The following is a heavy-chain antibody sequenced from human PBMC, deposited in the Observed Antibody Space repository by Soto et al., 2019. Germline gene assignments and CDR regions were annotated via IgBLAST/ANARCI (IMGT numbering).Heavy chain of an antibody. CDR3: AREQQQLAKYYYYYYGMDV. Sequence: GGSLRLSCAASGFTFSSYAMHWVRQAPGKGLEWVAVISYDGSNKYYADSVKGRFTISRDNSKNTLYLQMNSLRAEDTAVYYCAREQQQLAKYYYYYYGMDVWGQGTTVTVSS. CDR1: GFTFSSYA. CDR2: ISYDGSNK. J-gene: IGHJ6*02. D-gene: IGHD6-13*01. V-gene: IGHV3-30-3*01.